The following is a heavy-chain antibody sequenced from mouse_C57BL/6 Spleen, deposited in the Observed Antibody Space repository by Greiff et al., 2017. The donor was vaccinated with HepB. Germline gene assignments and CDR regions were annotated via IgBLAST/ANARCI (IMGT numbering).Heavy chain of an antibody. Sequence: DVKLQESGPGLVKPSQSLSLTCSVTGYSITSGYYWNWIRQFPGNKLEWMGYISYDGSNNYNPSLKNRISITRDTSKNQFFLKLNSVTTEDTATYYCARVYYSNYPYYFDYWGQGTTLTVSS. V-gene: IGHV3-6*01. CDR3: ARVYYSNYPYYFDY. CDR2: ISYDGSN. D-gene: IGHD2-5*01. J-gene: IGHJ2*01. CDR1: GYSITSGYY.